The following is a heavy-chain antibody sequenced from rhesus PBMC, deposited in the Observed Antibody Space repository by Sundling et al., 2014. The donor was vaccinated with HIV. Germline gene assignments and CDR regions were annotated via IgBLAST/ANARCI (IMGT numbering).Heavy chain of an antibody. CDR2: IYGNGANT. CDR3: ARGDSNYGFDS. J-gene: IGHJ6*01. D-gene: IGHD4-23*01. V-gene: IGHV4-92*01. Sequence: QVQLQESGPGLVKPSETLSLTCAVSSGSISSSNWWTWIRQPPGKGLEWIGGIYGNGANTHYNPSLKNRVTISKDTSRDQFSLKLRSVTAADTAVYYCARGDSNYGFDSWGQGVVVTVSS. CDR1: SGSISSSNW.